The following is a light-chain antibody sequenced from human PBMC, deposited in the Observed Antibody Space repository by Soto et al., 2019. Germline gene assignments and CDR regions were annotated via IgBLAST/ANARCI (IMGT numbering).Light chain of an antibody. CDR2: GAS. Sequence: EIVLTQSPGTLSLSQGERATLSCRASQSVSGSYLAWYQQKPGQAPRLLIYGASSRATGIPDRFSGSESGTDFTLTISRLEPEDFAVYYCQQYGGYLTFGPGTKVDI. V-gene: IGKV3-20*01. CDR1: QSVSGSY. J-gene: IGKJ3*01. CDR3: QQYGGYLT.